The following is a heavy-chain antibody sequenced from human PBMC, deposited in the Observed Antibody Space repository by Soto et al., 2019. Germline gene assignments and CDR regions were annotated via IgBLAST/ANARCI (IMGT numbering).Heavy chain of an antibody. V-gene: IGHV3-23*01. D-gene: IGHD6-19*01. CDR3: AREDSGWYPRGSFDL. CDR1: GFTFSNYA. CDR2: ISASGGDT. Sequence: GGSVRLSCTASGFTFSNYAMNWVRQAPGKGLEWVSLISASGGDTYYADSMQGRFTLSRDNSKSTLYLQMNSLRPEDTAIYFCAREDSGWYPRGSFDLWGRGTMVTVSS. J-gene: IGHJ3*01.